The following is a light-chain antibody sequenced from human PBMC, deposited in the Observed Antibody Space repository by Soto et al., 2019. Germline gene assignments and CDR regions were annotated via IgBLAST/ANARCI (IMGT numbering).Light chain of an antibody. CDR3: QQYHNWPIT. CDR1: QSVSSN. Sequence: EIVLTQSPATLSVSPGARAPLSCRASQSVSSNLAWHQQKPGQAPRILMYDASTRATGISARFSGSGSGTEFTLTISSLQSEDFAVYYCQQYHNWPITFGQGTRLEI. V-gene: IGKV3-15*01. J-gene: IGKJ5*01. CDR2: DAS.